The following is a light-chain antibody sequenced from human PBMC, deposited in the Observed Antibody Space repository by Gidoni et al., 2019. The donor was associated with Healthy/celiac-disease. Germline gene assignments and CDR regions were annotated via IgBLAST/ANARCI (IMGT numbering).Light chain of an antibody. CDR1: QSLLHSNGYNY. CDR2: LGS. V-gene: IGKV2-28*01. J-gene: IGKJ2*03. Sequence: IVMTQSPLSLPVAPGAPASISCRSSQSLLHSNGYNYLDWYLQKPGQSPPLLFYLGSNRASGVPDRFSGSGSGTDFTLKISRVEAEDVGVYDCMQALQTPPLYSFGQGTKLEIK. CDR3: MQALQTPPLYS.